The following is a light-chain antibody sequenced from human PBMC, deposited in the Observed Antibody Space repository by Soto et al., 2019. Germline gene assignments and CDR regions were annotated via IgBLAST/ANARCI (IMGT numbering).Light chain of an antibody. CDR1: SSDVGGYNY. CDR2: EVN. CDR3: SSHAGRNNYVI. V-gene: IGLV2-8*01. J-gene: IGLJ2*01. Sequence: QSVLTQPASVSGSPGQSITISCTGTSSDVGGYNYVSWYQQHPGKAPKLMIYEVNNRPSGVPDRFSGSRSGNTASLTVSGLQAEDEASYYCSSHAGRNNYVIFGGGTKLTVL.